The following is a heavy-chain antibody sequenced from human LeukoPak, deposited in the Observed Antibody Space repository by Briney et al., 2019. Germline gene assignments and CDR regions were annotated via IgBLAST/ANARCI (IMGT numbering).Heavy chain of an antibody. Sequence: GGSLRLSCATSGFIFSTYALSWVRQAPGKGLEWASSISGSGGSTYHADSVKGRFTISRDNSKNTLYLQMNSLRAEDTAVYYCARAWVFDGYNSGEPFDYWGQGTLVTVSS. D-gene: IGHD5-24*01. V-gene: IGHV3-23*01. CDR2: ISGSGGST. CDR1: GFIFSTYA. CDR3: ARAWVFDGYNSGEPFDY. J-gene: IGHJ4*02.